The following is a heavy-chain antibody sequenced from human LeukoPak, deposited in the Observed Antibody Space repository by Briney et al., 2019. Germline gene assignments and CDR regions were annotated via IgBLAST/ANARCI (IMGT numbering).Heavy chain of an antibody. Sequence: GGSLRLSCAASGFTFSSYAMHWVRQAPGKGLEWVAVISYDGSNKYYADSVKGRFTISRDNSKHTLYLQMNSLRAEDTAVYYCARVGYYGSGSPIDYWGQGTLVTVSS. V-gene: IGHV3-30*04. CDR1: GFTFSSYA. D-gene: IGHD3-10*01. CDR3: ARVGYYGSGSPIDY. CDR2: ISYDGSNK. J-gene: IGHJ4*02.